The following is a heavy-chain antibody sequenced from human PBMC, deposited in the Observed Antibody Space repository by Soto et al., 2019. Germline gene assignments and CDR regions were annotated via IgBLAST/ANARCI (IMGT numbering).Heavy chain of an antibody. CDR2: IKQDGSEK. CDR1: GFTFSSYA. V-gene: IGHV3-7*01. D-gene: IGHD2-2*01. J-gene: IGHJ4*02. CDR3: ARGIDLVVPAAEAFKPDY. Sequence: PGGSLRLSCAASGFTFSSYAMSWVRQAPGKGLEWVANIKQDGSEKYYVDSVKGRFTISRDNAKNSLYLQMNSLRAEDTAVYYCARGIDLVVPAAEAFKPDYWGQRTLVTVSS.